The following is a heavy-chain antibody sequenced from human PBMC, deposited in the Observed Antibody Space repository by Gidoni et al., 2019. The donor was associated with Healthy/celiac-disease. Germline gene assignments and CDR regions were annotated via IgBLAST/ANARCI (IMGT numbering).Heavy chain of an antibody. D-gene: IGHD3-10*01. V-gene: IGHV4-4*07. CDR3: ARAGYYGSGSYDYYYYMDV. CDR2: IYTSGST. J-gene: IGHJ6*03. CDR1: GGSISSYY. Sequence: QVQLQESGPGLVKPSETLSLTCTVSGGSISSYYWSWIRQPAGKGLEWIGRIYTSGSTTYNPPLKSRGTMSVDTSKNQFSLKLSSVTAADTAVYDCARAGYYGSGSYDYYYYMDVWGKGTTVTVSS.